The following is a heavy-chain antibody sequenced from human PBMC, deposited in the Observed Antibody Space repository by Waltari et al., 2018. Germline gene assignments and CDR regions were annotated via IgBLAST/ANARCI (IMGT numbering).Heavy chain of an antibody. CDR2: INGSGGNT. V-gene: IGHV3-23*01. D-gene: IGHD6-19*01. CDR3: AKRFRQWVVQNYYYGMDV. J-gene: IGHJ6*02. CDR1: GFTFSSDA. Sequence: EVQLLESGGGLAQPGGSLRLSCAASGFTFSSDAMSWVRQAPGKGLEWVSSINGSGGNTYYADSVKGRFTITRDDSKNTLYLQMNSLRAEDTAVYFCAKRFRQWVVQNYYYGMDVWGQGTTVTVSS.